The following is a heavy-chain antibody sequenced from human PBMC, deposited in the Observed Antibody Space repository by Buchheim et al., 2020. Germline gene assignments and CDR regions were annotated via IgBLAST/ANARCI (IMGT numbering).Heavy chain of an antibody. CDR1: GGSISSGGYY. CDR3: AREGRWEDWVQGRIHNWFDP. D-gene: IGHD3-10*01. CDR2: IHYSGST. Sequence: QVQLQESGPGLVKPSQTLSLTCTVSGGSISSGGYYWSWIRQHPGKGLEWIGYIHYSGSTYYNPSLKSRVTISVDTFKNQFSLKLSSVTAADTAVYYCAREGRWEDWVQGRIHNWFDPWGQGTL. J-gene: IGHJ5*02. V-gene: IGHV4-31*03.